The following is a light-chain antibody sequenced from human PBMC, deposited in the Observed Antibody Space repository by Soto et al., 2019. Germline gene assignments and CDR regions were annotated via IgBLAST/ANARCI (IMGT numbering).Light chain of an antibody. CDR2: DAS. CDR1: QDINTY. Sequence: DMQMTQSPSSLSASVGDRVTITCQASQDINTYLNWYQQKPGKAPKLLIYDASILERGVPSRFSGSGSGTHFILTISSLQPEDFATYYCQQYDYLIIAFGGGTKVDIK. V-gene: IGKV1-33*01. J-gene: IGKJ4*01. CDR3: QQYDYLIIA.